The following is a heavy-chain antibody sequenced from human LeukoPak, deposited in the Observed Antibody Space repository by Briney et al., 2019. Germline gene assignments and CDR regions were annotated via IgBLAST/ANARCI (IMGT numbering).Heavy chain of an antibody. Sequence: GKSLRLSCAASGFGFSTYAMHWVRQAPGKGLEWVAVLSYDGFNKYYADSVKGRFTISRDNSKNTLYLQMHNMRAEDTAVYYCARDPNVLQYFDWTFDCWGQGTLVTVSS. CDR3: ARDPNVLQYFDWTFDC. V-gene: IGHV3-30*04. CDR2: LSYDGFNK. J-gene: IGHJ4*02. D-gene: IGHD3-9*01. CDR1: GFGFSTYA.